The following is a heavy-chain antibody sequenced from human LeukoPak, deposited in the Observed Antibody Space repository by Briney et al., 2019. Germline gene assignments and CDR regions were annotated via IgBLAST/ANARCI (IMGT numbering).Heavy chain of an antibody. J-gene: IGHJ4*02. CDR3: ARGDFTTTVTIDY. V-gene: IGHV1-2*02. Sequence: ASVKVSCKASGYTFTGYYMHWVRQAPGQGLEWMGWINSNSGGINYVQKFQGRVTMTRDTPISTAYMELSRLRSDDTAVYYCARGDFTTTVTIDYWGQGTLVTVPS. CDR2: INSNSGGI. D-gene: IGHD4-17*01. CDR1: GYTFTGYY.